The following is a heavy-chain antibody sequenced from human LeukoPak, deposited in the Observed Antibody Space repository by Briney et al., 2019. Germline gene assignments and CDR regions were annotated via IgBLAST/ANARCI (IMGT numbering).Heavy chain of an antibody. D-gene: IGHD2-2*01. CDR1: GYTFTSYY. V-gene: IGHV1-46*01. J-gene: IGHJ4*02. CDR2: INPSGGST. CDR3: AKDRRYGYQLLWNYFDY. Sequence: GASVKVSCEASGYTFTSYYMHWVRQAPGQGLEWMGIINPSGGSTSYAQKFQGRVTMTRDMSTSTVYMELSSLRSEDTAVYYCAKDRRYGYQLLWNYFDYWGQGTLVTVSS.